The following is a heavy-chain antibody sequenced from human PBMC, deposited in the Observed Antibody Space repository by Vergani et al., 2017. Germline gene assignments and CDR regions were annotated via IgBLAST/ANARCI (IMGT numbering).Heavy chain of an antibody. D-gene: IGHD1-7*01. Sequence: QITLKESGPTLVKPTQTLTLTCTFSGFSLNTRGVSVAWIRQPPGKALDWLALLYWNDDQHYSPSLNNRVTITKDTSKNQVVLTMTNMDYVDTGTYYCVYRKTECGTTGCFYPFYHYYYMDVWGKGTTVTVSS. J-gene: IGHJ6*03. CDR1: GFSLNTRGVS. CDR3: VYRKTECGTTGCFYPFYHYYYMDV. CDR2: LYWNDDQ. V-gene: IGHV2-5*04.